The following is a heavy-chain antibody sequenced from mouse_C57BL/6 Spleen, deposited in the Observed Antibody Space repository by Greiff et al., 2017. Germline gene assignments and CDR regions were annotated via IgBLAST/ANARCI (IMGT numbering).Heavy chain of an antibody. CDR2: IHPNSGRT. CDR3: AREVLSYYYAMDY. CDR1: GYTFTSYW. Sequence: QVQLQQPGAELVKPGASVKLSCKASGYTFTSYWMHWVKQRPGQGLEWIGMIHPNSGRTNYNEKFKSKATLTVDKSSRTAYMQLSSLTSEDSAVYYCAREVLSYYYAMDYWGQGTSVTVSS. V-gene: IGHV1-64*01. J-gene: IGHJ4*01. D-gene: IGHD1-1*02.